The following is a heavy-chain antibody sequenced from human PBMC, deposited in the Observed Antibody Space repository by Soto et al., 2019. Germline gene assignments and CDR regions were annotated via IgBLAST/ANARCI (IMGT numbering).Heavy chain of an antibody. V-gene: IGHV3-23*01. CDR1: VFTSSSYA. CDR2: ISGSGGST. Sequence: PGGSLRLSCAASVFTSSSYAMSWVRQAPGKGLEWVSAISGSGGSTYYADSVKGRFTISRDNSKNTLYLQMNSLRAEDTAVYYCAKEMGYYDSSGYPGSLAFDIWGQGTMVTVSS. J-gene: IGHJ3*02. CDR3: AKEMGYYDSSGYPGSLAFDI. D-gene: IGHD3-22*01.